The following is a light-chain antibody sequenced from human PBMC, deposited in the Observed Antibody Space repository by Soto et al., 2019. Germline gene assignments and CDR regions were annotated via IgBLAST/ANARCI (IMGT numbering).Light chain of an antibody. V-gene: IGLV2-14*01. Sequence: QSVLTQPASVSASPGQSITISCAGTSSNVGGYKSVSWYQQHPGKAPKLMIYDVSERPSGVSNRFSGSKSGNTASLTISGLQAEDEADYYCSSYTSSTNTPVIFGGGTKLTVL. J-gene: IGLJ2*01. CDR1: SSNVGGYKS. CDR3: SSYTSSTNTPVI. CDR2: DVS.